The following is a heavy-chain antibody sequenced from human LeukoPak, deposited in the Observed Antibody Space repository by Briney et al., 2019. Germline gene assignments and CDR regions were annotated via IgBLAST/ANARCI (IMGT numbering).Heavy chain of an antibody. D-gene: IGHD3-22*01. J-gene: IGHJ4*02. CDR2: ISSGSTYI. CDR3: ARDPFYYDAAGSDDY. V-gene: IGHV3-21*01. CDR1: EFTFNSYS. Sequence: GGSLRLSCAASEFTFNSYSFNWIRQPPGEGLEWVSSISSGSTYIYYSDSVKGGFTVSRDNAKNSLYLQMNNLRAEDTAVYYCARDPFYYDAAGSDDYWGQGTLVTVSS.